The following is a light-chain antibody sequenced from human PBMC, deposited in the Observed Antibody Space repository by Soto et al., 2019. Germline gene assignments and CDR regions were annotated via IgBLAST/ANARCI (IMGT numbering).Light chain of an antibody. CDR1: QGIINE. CDR3: LQDYNYPRT. V-gene: IGKV1-6*01. J-gene: IGKJ1*01. CDR2: AAS. Sequence: AIQMTQSPSSLSASVGDRVTITCRASQGIINELGWYQQKPGKAPNLLIYAASSLQSGVPSRFSGSGSGTDFTLTISSLQPEDFATYYCLQDYNYPRTFGQGTKVDIK.